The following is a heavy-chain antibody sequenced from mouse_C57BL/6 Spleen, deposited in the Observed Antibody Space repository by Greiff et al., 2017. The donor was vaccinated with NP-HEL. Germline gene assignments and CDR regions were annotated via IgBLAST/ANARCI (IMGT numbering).Heavy chain of an antibody. D-gene: IGHD1-1*01. CDR1: GYAFSSYW. CDR3: ARRRGYGSSYRYFDV. J-gene: IGHJ1*03. V-gene: IGHV1-80*01. Sequence: QVQLQQSGAELVKPGASVKISCKASGYAFSSYWMNWVKQRPGKGLEWIGQIYPGDGDTNYNGKFKGKATLTADKSSSTAYMQLSSLTSEDSAVYFCARRRGYGSSYRYFDVWGTGTTVTVSS. CDR2: IYPGDGDT.